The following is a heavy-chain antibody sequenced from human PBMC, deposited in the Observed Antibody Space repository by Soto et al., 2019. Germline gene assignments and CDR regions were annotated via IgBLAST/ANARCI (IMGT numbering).Heavy chain of an antibody. CDR1: GFTFSDYY. CDR3: ARDGTEYYGEYYDY. J-gene: IGHJ4*02. Sequence: QVQLVEAGGGLVKPGGSLRLSCATSGFTFSDYYMSWIRQAPGKGLEWVSYIGTRGNTKYYADSVRGRFTSSRDNAKNSLYLQMNSLRADDTAVYYSARDGTEYYGEYYDYWGQGIPVTVSS. CDR2: IGTRGNTK. V-gene: IGHV3-11*01. D-gene: IGHD4-17*01.